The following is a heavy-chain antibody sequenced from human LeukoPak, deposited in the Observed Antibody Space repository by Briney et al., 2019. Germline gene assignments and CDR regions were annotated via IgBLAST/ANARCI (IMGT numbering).Heavy chain of an antibody. CDR2: ISGSGGST. Sequence: GGSLRLSCAASGFTFSSYAMSWVRQAPGKGLEWVSAISGSGGSTYYADSVKGRFTISRDNSKNTLYLQMNSLRAEDTAVCYCATTIGGYCSSTSCRRNWFDPWGQGTLVTVSS. CDR1: GFTFSSYA. CDR3: ATTIGGYCSSTSCRRNWFDP. D-gene: IGHD2-2*01. J-gene: IGHJ5*02. V-gene: IGHV3-23*01.